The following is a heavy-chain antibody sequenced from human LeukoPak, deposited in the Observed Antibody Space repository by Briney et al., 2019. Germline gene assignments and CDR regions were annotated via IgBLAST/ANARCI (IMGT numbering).Heavy chain of an antibody. CDR1: GYTFTSYD. D-gene: IGHD1-26*01. V-gene: IGHV1-8*03. J-gene: IGHJ5*02. CDR3: ARDEGESGSYLGAIVDP. Sequence: ASVKVSCKASGYTFTSYDINWVRQATGQGLEWMGWMNPNSGNTGYAQKFQGRVTITRNTSISTVYMELSSLRSEDTAVYYCARDEGESGSYLGAIVDPWGQGTLVTVSS. CDR2: MNPNSGNT.